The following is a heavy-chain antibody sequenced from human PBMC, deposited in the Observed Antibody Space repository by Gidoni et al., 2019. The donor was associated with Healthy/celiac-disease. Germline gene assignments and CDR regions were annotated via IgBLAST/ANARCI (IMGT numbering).Heavy chain of an antibody. CDR1: GFPFSRYE. CDR3: ARAGISPVWVYYYYYGMDV. J-gene: IGHJ6*02. V-gene: IGHV3-48*03. D-gene: IGHD3-16*01. Sequence: EVQLVESGGGLVQPGGSLRLSCAASGFPFSRYEMHWVRQAPGKGLEWVSYISSSGSTIYYADSVKGRFTISRDNAKNALYLQMNSLRAEDTAVYYCARAGISPVWVYYYYYGMDVWGQGTTVTVSS. CDR2: ISSSGSTI.